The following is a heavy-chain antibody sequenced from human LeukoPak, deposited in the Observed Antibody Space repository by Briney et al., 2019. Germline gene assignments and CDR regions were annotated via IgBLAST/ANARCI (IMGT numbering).Heavy chain of an antibody. CDR1: GYTFTTYA. Sequence: ASVKVSCKASGYTFTTYAISWVRQAPGQGLEWMGWISAYYGNTTYAQKFQGRVTMTTDTSTSTAYMELRSLRSDGTAVYYCARDPNAMVTSLFDYWGQGTLVTVSS. D-gene: IGHD5-18*01. CDR3: ARDPNAMVTSLFDY. J-gene: IGHJ4*02. V-gene: IGHV1-18*01. CDR2: ISAYYGNT.